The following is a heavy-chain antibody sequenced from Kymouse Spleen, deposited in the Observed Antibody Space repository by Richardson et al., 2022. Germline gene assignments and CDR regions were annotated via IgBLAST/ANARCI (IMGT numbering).Heavy chain of an antibody. CDR2: ISSSSSTI. D-gene: IGHD5-12*01. Sequence: EVQLVESGGGLVQPGGSLRLSCAASGFTFSSYSMNWVRQAPGKGLEWVSYISSSSSTIYYADSVKGRFTISRDNAKNSLYLQMNSLRDEDTAVYYCARGDVDIVATTRFDYWGQGTLVTVSS. J-gene: IGHJ4*02. V-gene: IGHV3-48*02. CDR3: ARGDVDIVATTRFDY. CDR1: GFTFSSYS.